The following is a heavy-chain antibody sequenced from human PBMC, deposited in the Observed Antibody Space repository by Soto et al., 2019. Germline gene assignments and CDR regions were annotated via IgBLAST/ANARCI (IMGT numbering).Heavy chain of an antibody. CDR2: ISYDGSNK. CDR1: GFTFSSYG. Sequence: QVQLVESGGGVVQPGRSLRLSCAASGFTFSSYGMHWVRQAPGKGLEWVAVISYDGSNKYYADSVKGRFTISRDNSKNTVYMPMNSLRAEDTAVYYCAKDYGGNSGYYYGMDVWGQGTTVTVSS. CDR3: AKDYGGNSGYYYGMDV. D-gene: IGHD4-17*01. V-gene: IGHV3-30*18. J-gene: IGHJ6*02.